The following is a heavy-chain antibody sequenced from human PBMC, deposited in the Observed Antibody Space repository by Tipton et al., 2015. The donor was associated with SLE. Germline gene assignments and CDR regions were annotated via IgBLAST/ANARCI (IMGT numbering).Heavy chain of an antibody. Sequence: TLSLTCTVSGGSMSSYYWSWMRQPPGKALEWIGYISYPGSTKYNPSLKSRVTISVDTSQNQLSLKLSSVTAADTAVYYCARHLDGTYGSHAFDIWGQGTMVTVSS. J-gene: IGHJ3*02. V-gene: IGHV4-59*08. D-gene: IGHD1-26*01. CDR1: GGSMSSYY. CDR2: ISYPGST. CDR3: ARHLDGTYGSHAFDI.